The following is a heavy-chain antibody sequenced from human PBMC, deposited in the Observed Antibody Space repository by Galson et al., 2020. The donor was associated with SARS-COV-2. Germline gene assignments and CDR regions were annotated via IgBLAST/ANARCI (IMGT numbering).Heavy chain of an antibody. Sequence: SETLSLTCTVSGGSISSGGYYWSWIRQHPGKGLEWIGYIYYSGSTYYNPSLKSLVTISVDTSKNQFSLKLSSVTAADTAVYYCASNYYDSSGYYYDYWGQGTLVTVSS. CDR2: IYYSGST. J-gene: IGHJ4*02. CDR1: GGSISSGGYY. CDR3: ASNYYDSSGYYYDY. V-gene: IGHV4-31*01. D-gene: IGHD3-22*01.